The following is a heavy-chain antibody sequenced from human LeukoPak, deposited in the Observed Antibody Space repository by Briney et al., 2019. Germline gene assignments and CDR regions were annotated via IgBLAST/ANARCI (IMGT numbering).Heavy chain of an antibody. J-gene: IGHJ4*02. D-gene: IGHD3-10*01. V-gene: IGHV3-11*04. Sequence: GSLRLSCAASGFTFSDYYMSWIRQAPGKGLEWVSYISSSGSTIYYADSVKGRFTISRDNAKNSLYLQMNSLRAEDTAVYYCARDSPSDLWFGELFMDYWGQGTLVTVSS. CDR3: ARDSPSDLWFGELFMDY. CDR1: GFTFSDYY. CDR2: ISSSGSTI.